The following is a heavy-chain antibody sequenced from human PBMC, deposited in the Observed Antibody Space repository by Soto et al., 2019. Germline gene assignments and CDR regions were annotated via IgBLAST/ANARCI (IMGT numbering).Heavy chain of an antibody. J-gene: IGHJ4*02. CDR3: VKESTAGTLDY. CDR2: ISSNGGST. CDR1: GFTFSSYA. D-gene: IGHD6-13*01. Sequence: EVQLVESGGGLVQPGGSLRLSCSASGFTFSSYAMHWVRQAPGKGLEYVSAISSNGGSTYYADSVKGRFTISRDNSKNTLYLQMSSLRAEDPAVYYCVKESTAGTLDYWGQGTLVTVSS. V-gene: IGHV3-64D*06.